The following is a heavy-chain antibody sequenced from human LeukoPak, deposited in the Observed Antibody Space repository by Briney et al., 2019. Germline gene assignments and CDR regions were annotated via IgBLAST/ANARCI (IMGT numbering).Heavy chain of an antibody. J-gene: IGHJ5*02. CDR3: AKGNSWVSNWFEP. CDR2: ISGDGGST. CDR1: GFTFDDYS. D-gene: IGHD1-7*01. V-gene: IGHV3-43*02. Sequence: GGSLTLSCAASGFTFDDYSMHWVRQAPGKGLEWVSLISGDGGSTYYADSVKGRFTISRDNSKTSLYLQMNSLRTEDTAFYYCAKGNSWVSNWFEPWGQGTLVTVSS.